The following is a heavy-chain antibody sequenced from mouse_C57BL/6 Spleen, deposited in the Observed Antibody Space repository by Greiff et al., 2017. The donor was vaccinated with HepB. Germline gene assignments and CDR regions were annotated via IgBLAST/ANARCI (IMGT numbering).Heavy chain of an antibody. J-gene: IGHJ1*03. CDR2: IDPSDSYT. Sequence: VQLQQPGAELVMPGASVKLSCKASGYTFTSYWMHWVKQRPGQGLEWIGEIDPSDSYTNYNQKFKGKSTLTVDKSYSTAYMQLSSLTSEDSAVYYCARSTVVATEYFDVWGTGTTVTVSS. CDR1: GYTFTSYW. CDR3: ARSTVVATEYFDV. V-gene: IGHV1-69*01. D-gene: IGHD1-1*01.